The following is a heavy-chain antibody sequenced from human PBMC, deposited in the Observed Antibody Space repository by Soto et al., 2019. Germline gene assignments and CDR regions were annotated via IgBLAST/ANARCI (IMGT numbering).Heavy chain of an antibody. D-gene: IGHD2-21*01. CDR3: ARAPDSSYVLPNDAFDI. J-gene: IGHJ3*02. CDR2: IYYSGST. Sequence: QVQLQESGPGLVKPSQTLSLTCTVSGGSISSGDYYWSWIRQPPGKGLEWIGYIYYSGSTYYNPSLKRRVTISVDTSKNQFSLKLSSVTAADTAVYYCARAPDSSYVLPNDAFDIWGQGTMVTVAS. CDR1: GGSISSGDYY. V-gene: IGHV4-30-4*01.